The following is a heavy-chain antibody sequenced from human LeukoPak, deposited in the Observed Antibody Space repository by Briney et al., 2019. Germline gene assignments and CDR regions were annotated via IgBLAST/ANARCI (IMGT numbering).Heavy chain of an antibody. V-gene: IGHV3-53*01. Sequence: GGSLRLSCAASGLIVSSNYMSWVRQAPGKGLEWVPVIYSGGSTYYADSVKGRFTISRDNSKNTLYLQMNSLRAEDTAVYYCAKDWVVTATFDYWGQGTLVTVSS. D-gene: IGHD2-21*02. CDR1: GLIVSSNY. CDR3: AKDWVVTATFDY. J-gene: IGHJ4*02. CDR2: IYSGGST.